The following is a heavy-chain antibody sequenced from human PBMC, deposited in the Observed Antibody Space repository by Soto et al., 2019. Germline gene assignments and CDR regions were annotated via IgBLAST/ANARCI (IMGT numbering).Heavy chain of an antibody. CDR3: ARAPSYSPRYDY. CDR2: IYYSGST. CDR1: GGSISSGDYY. J-gene: IGHJ4*02. Sequence: SETLSLTCTVSGGSISSGDYYWSWIRQPPGKGLEWIGYIYYSGSTYYNPSLKSRVTISVDTSKNQFSLKLSSVTAADTAVYYCARAPSYSPRYDYWGQGTLVTVSS. V-gene: IGHV4-30-4*01. D-gene: IGHD5-18*01.